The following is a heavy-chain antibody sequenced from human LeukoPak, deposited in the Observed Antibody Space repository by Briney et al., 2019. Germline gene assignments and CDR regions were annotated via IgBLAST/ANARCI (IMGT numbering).Heavy chain of an antibody. CDR1: GYTFSDYY. D-gene: IGHD2-2*01. CDR3: ARVVCLQDIVVVPAAVLFDY. CDR2: NNPLSGYT. J-gene: IGHJ4*02. V-gene: IGHV1-2*02. Sequence: GASVSVSCTASGYTFSDYYMHWVRQAPGQGLEWMGWNNPLSGYTNYTQKFQGRVTMTSGTSISAAYMKLSRFISGDSAVYYGARVVCLQDIVVVPAAVLFDYWGQGTLVTVSS.